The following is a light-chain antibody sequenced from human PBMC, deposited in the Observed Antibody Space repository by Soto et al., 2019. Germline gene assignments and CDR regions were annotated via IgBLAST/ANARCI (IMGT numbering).Light chain of an antibody. V-gene: IGKV3-20*01. CDR3: QQYGVSPRT. CDR2: GAS. J-gene: IGKJ1*01. CDR1: QSVGSY. Sequence: EIVMTQSPATLSVSPGGRATLYCRASQSVGSYFAWYQQKPGQAPRLLIYGASSRATGIPDRFSGSGSGTDFSLTISRLEPEDFAVYYCQQYGVSPRTFGQGTKVDIK.